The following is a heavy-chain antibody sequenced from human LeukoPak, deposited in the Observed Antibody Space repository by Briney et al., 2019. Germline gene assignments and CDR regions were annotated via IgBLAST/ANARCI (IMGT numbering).Heavy chain of an antibody. CDR2: ISSGGDTI. Sequence: AGSLRLSCAASGFTFSDYYMSWIRQAPGKGLEWVSYISSGGDTIYYTDSVKGRFTISRDNAKNSLYLQMNSLRAEDTAVYYCARRGYSSKYFDYWGQGTLVTVSS. D-gene: IGHD5-18*01. J-gene: IGHJ4*02. CDR3: ARRGYSSKYFDY. CDR1: GFTFSDYY. V-gene: IGHV3-11*01.